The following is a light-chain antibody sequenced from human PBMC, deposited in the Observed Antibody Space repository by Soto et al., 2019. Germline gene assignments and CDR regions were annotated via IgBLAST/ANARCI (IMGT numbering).Light chain of an antibody. J-gene: IGLJ1*01. Sequence: QSVLTQPPSGSGAPGQRVTISCTWSSSNIGAGYDVHWYQHRPGTAPKLLIFGNRNRPSGGPVPDRFYGSKSGPSASLAITGLQADDEGDYYCQSYDSTRAARYVFGTGTKLTVL. CDR3: QSYDSTRAARYV. V-gene: IGLV1-40*01. CDR2: GNR. CDR1: SSNIGAGYD.